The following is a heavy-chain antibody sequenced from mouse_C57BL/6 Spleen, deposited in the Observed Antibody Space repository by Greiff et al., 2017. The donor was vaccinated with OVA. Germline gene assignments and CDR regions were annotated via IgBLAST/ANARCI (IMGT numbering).Heavy chain of an antibody. CDR3: ARGDDGYYQFAY. V-gene: IGHV1-80*01. CDR2: IYPGDGDT. CDR1: GYAFSSYW. D-gene: IGHD2-3*01. Sequence: LQESGAELVKPGASVKISCKASGYAFSSYWMNWVKQRPGKGLEWIGQIYPGDGDTNYNGKFKGKATLTADKSSSTAYMQLSSLTSEDSAVYFCARGDDGYYQFAYWGQGTLVTVSA. J-gene: IGHJ3*01.